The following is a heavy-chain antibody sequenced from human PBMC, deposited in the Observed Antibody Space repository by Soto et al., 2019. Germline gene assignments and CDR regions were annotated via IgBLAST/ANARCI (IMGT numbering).Heavy chain of an antibody. CDR3: ARLGSSGWYGTSLYYYYGMDV. Sequence: SETLSLTCPVSGGSISNTSYYWGWIRQSPGKGLEWIGTIYYSGKTYYHPALKSRVTISVDTSNNRFSLKLSSVTAADTAVYYCARLGSSGWYGTSLYYYYGMDVWGQGTTVTVSS. D-gene: IGHD6-19*01. J-gene: IGHJ6*02. CDR2: IYYSGKT. V-gene: IGHV4-39*01. CDR1: GGSISNTSYY.